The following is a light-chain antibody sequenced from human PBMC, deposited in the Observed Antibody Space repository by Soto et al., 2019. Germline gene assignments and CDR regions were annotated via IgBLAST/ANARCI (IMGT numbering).Light chain of an antibody. CDR3: QKFNKWLWT. V-gene: IGKV3-15*01. J-gene: IGKJ1*01. CDR1: ESVGSN. CDR2: DAS. Sequence: EIVMTQSPVTLSVSPGERATLSCRASESVGSNLAWYQQKPGQPPRLLIYDASMRETGVPPRFSGSGSGTEFTLTISNLQSEDFAIYFCQKFNKWLWTFGQGTKVDIK.